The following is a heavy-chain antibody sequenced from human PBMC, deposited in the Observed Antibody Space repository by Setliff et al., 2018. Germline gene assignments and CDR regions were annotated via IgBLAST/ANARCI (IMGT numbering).Heavy chain of an antibody. CDR2: ISGSSNTI. J-gene: IGHJ4*02. CDR3: ARLTMTTVTDNVDY. V-gene: IGHV3-48*01. Sequence: PGGSLRLSCAASEFTFSSYSMNWVRQAPGKGLDWVSYISGSSNTIYYADSVKGRFTISRDNAKNSLYLQMNSLRAEDTAVYYCARLTMTTVTDNVDYWGQGTLVTVSS. D-gene: IGHD4-17*01. CDR1: EFTFSSYS.